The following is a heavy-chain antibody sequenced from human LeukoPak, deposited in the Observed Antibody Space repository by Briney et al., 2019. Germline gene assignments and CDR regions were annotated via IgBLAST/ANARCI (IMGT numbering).Heavy chain of an antibody. Sequence: GASVKVSCKASGYTFTGYYMHWVRQAPGQGLEWMGWINPNSGGTNYAQKFQGRVTMTRDTSISTAYMELSRLRSDDTAVYYCARDDRRLKRWVYSGYDSVSWFDPWGQGTLVTVSS. CDR1: GYTFTGYY. CDR2: INPNSGGT. CDR3: ARDDRRLKRWVYSGYDSVSWFDP. V-gene: IGHV1-2*02. J-gene: IGHJ5*02. D-gene: IGHD5-12*01.